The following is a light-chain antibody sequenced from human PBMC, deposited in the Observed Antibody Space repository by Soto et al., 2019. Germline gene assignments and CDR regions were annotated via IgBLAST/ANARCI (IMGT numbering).Light chain of an antibody. Sequence: DIQMTQSPSTVSASVGDRVTITCRASESISSWLAWYQQKPGRAPKLLIYDSSSLESGVPSRFSGSGSGTEFTLTISSLQPDDFATYYCQQYNSYSFGQGSMVDVK. CDR3: QQYNSYS. CDR2: DSS. V-gene: IGKV1-5*01. J-gene: IGKJ1*01. CDR1: ESISSW.